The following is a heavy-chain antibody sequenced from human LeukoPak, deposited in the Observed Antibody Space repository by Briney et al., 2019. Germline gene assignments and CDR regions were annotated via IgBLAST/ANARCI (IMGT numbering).Heavy chain of an antibody. CDR3: VRDVWGDRDSYFDY. J-gene: IGHJ4*02. CDR2: IDTDGRRTRST. D-gene: IGHD2-21*01. CDR1: GFTFSSYW. Sequence: PGGSLRLSCAASGFTFSSYWMHWVRQAPGKGLVWVSRIDTDGRRTRSTSYADSVTGRFTMSRDNAKNTLYLQMNSLRAEDTAVYYCVRDVWGDRDSYFDYWGQGTLVTVSS. V-gene: IGHV3-74*01.